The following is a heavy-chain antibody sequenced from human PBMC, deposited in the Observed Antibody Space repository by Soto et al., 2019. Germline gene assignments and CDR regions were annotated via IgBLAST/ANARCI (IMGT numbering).Heavy chain of an antibody. Sequence: QVQLVESGGGVVQPGRSLRLSCAASGFTFSNSAMHWVRQAPGKGLEWVAVISYDGSNKYYADSVKGRFTISRDNSKNTLYLQMNSLRAEDTAVYYCATDYDSSGYYPGDYLGQGTLVTVSS. CDR2: ISYDGSNK. CDR3: ATDYDSSGYYPGDY. V-gene: IGHV3-30-3*01. D-gene: IGHD3-22*01. CDR1: GFTFSNSA. J-gene: IGHJ4*02.